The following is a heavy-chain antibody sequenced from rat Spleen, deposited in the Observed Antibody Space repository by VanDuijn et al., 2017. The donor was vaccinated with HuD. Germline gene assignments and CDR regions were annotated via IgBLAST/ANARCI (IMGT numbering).Heavy chain of an antibody. J-gene: IGHJ2*01. CDR2: ISTSGGST. CDR3: ARRGTVVFDY. D-gene: IGHD1-8*01. V-gene: IGHV5S23*01. CDR1: GFTFTDYN. Sequence: EVQLVESGGGLVQPGRSLKLSCAASGFTFTDYNMAWVRQAPRKGLEWVASISTSGGSTYYRDSVKGRFTVSRDNAKSTLYLQMDSLRSEDTATYYCARRGTVVFDYWGQGVMVTVSS.